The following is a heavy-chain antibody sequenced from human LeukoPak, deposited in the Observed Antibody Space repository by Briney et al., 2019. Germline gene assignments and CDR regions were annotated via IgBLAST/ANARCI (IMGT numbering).Heavy chain of an antibody. J-gene: IGHJ4*02. CDR3: AIIPPGYNGGFDS. CDR2: INYGVSS. Sequence: SETLSLTCTVSGGSFSGYYWSWIRQSPGKGLEGVGCINYGVSSQYNPSLKSRVNISLDKLKNQFSLRLRSVTAADTAMYYCAIIPPGYNGGFDSWGQGTLVTVS. V-gene: IGHV4-59*08. D-gene: IGHD3-16*01. CDR1: GGSFSGYY.